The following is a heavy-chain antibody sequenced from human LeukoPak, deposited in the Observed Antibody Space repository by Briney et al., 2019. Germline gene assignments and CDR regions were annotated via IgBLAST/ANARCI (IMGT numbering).Heavy chain of an antibody. CDR3: ARKAQTGSHSGPFDI. J-gene: IGHJ3*02. CDR1: GFTFSSHA. Sequence: PGGSLRLSCAASGFTFSSHAMNWVRQAPGKGLEWISSISTDSLTIKYADFVSGQFTISRDNAEHLLFLQMISLRAEDTAVYYCARKAQTGSHSGPFDIWGQGTLVTVSS. V-gene: IGHV3-48*04. CDR2: ISTDSLTI. D-gene: IGHD1-26*01.